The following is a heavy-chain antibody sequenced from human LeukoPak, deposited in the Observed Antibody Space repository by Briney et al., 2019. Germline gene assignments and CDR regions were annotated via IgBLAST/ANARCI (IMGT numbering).Heavy chain of an antibody. CDR1: GFTFDDYA. CDR3: AKDMSPYYYDSSGYYDVGSAFDI. J-gene: IGHJ3*02. D-gene: IGHD3-22*01. V-gene: IGHV3-9*01. Sequence: GRSLRLSCAASGFTFDDYAMHWVRQAPGKGLEWVSGISWNSGSIGYADSVKGRFTISRDNAKNSLYLQMNSLRAEDTALYYCAKDMSPYYYDSSGYYDVGSAFDIWGQGTMVTVSS. CDR2: ISWNSGSI.